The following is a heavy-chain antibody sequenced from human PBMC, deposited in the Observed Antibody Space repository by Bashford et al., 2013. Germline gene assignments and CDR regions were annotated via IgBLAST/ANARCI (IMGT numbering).Heavy chain of an antibody. CDR3: ARELPDSCSLDY. Sequence: VASVKVSCKASGYTFTSYHLQWVRQAPGQGPEWMGTMHPGNGNTHYPQKLQGRVTMTRDTSTSTAYMELSSLTSEDTAVYYCARELPDSCSLDYVGPGAVVTVSS. V-gene: IGHV1-46*04. D-gene: IGHD2-15*01. CDR1: GYTFTSYH. CDR2: MHPGNGNT. J-gene: IGHJ4*01.